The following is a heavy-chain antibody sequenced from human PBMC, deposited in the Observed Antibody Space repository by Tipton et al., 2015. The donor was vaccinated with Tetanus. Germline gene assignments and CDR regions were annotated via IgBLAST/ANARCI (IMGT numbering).Heavy chain of an antibody. CDR2: VSYSGRT. CDR1: GASVRAGDYS. Sequence: TLSLTCTVSGASVRAGDYSWNWIRQPPGKGLEWLAYVSYSGRTNSNYFLKSRITISRDTSRNQFSLKLTSVTAADTAVYYCTRANHEFPKKGPFDSWGQGTLVIVS. J-gene: IGHJ4*02. V-gene: IGHV4-61*08. CDR3: TRANHEFPKKGPFDS. D-gene: IGHD3-10*01.